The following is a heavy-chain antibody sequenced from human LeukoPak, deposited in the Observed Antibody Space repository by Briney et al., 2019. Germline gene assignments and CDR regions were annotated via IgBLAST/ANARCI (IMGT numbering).Heavy chain of an antibody. V-gene: IGHV3-30*02. Sequence: GGSLRLSCAASGFTFDCCGMHWVRQAPGKGLEWVAFIRNVGNDKYYADSVKGRFTISRDNSKKTLYLQMNSLRAEDTAVFYCARCHGGPTVLYDAFDIWGQGTMVTVSS. CDR1: GFTFDCCG. CDR2: IRNVGNDK. CDR3: ARCHGGPTVLYDAFDI. J-gene: IGHJ3*02. D-gene: IGHD1-26*01.